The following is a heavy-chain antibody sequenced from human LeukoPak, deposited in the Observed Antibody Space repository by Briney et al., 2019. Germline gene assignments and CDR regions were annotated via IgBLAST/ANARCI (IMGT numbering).Heavy chain of an antibody. V-gene: IGHV4-59*03. J-gene: IGHJ5*01. CDR3: ALAPNSNWFDF. CDR2: IHYSGSS. Sequence: PSETLSLTCTVSGGSTNNFYWNWIRQSPGKGLEWIGNIHYSGSSVYNPSLQSRVTITIDTSRRQFFLKLNSVTAADTAVYFCALAPNSNWFDFWGPGTLVTVSS. CDR1: GGSTNNFY. D-gene: IGHD2-8*01.